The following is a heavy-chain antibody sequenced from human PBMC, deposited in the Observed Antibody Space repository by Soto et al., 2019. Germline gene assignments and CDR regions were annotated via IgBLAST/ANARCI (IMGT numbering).Heavy chain of an antibody. CDR1: GFTFNDHH. J-gene: IGHJ1*01. D-gene: IGHD2-8*01. CDR2: LKIDGSER. Sequence: EVQLVESGGGLVQPGGSLRLSCVISGFTFNDHHMSGVRQAPGKGLEWVASLKIDGSERDLVDSVKGRFTISRDNAKNSLYLQMNRLRVEDTAMYYCVKWCDQQSELEKWGQGTLVTVSS. CDR3: VKWCDQQSELEK. V-gene: IGHV3-7*01.